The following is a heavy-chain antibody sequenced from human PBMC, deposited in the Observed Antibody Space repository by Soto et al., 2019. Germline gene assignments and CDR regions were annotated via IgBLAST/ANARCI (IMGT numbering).Heavy chain of an antibody. CDR1: GGSISSYY. Sequence: SETLSLTCTVSGGSISSYYWSWIRQPPGKGLEWIGYIYYSGSTYYNPSLKSRVTISVDTSKSQFSLKLSSVTAADTAVYYCARPRGARYFDYWCQATLVT. J-gene: IGHJ4*02. CDR2: IYYSGST. V-gene: IGHV4-59*08. CDR3: ARPRGARYFDY.